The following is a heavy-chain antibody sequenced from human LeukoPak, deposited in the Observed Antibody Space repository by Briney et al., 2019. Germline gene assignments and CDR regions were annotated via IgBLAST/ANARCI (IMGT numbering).Heavy chain of an antibody. D-gene: IGHD4-23*01. J-gene: IGHJ4*02. CDR2: IFRDGST. Sequence: PGGSLRLSCAVSGFNVRTNYMSWVRQAPGKGLEWVSVIFRDGSTYYGDSVRGRFSISRDNSKNTLYLQMNSLRAEDTAVYYCARENGGGFDYWGQGTLVTVSS. CDR1: GFNVRTNY. V-gene: IGHV3-66*02. CDR3: ARENGGGFDY.